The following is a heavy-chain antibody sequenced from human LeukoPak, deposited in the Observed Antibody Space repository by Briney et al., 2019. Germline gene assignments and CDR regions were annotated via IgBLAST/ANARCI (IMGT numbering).Heavy chain of an antibody. D-gene: IGHD6-6*01. CDR3: AKEKNSYSSSSGQGY. V-gene: IGHV3-30*02. CDR2: IRYDGSNK. Sequence: GGSLRLSCAASGFTFSSYGMHWVRQAPGKGLEWVAFIRYDGSNKYYADSAKGRLTISRDNSKNTLYLQMTSLRGDDTAVYYCAKEKNSYSSSSGQGYWGQGTLVTVSS. CDR1: GFTFSSYG. J-gene: IGHJ4*02.